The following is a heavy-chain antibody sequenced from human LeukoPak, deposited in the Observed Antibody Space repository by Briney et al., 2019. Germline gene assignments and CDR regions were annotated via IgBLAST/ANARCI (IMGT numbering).Heavy chain of an antibody. CDR3: ARVSGSHWFDP. J-gene: IGHJ5*02. CDR2: INPSGGST. Sequence: ASVKVSFKASGYTFTSYYMHWVRQAPGQGLEWMGIINPSGGSTSYAQKFQGRVTMTRDTSTSTVYMELSSLRSEDTAVYYCARVSGSHWFDPWGQGTLVTVSS. CDR1: GYTFTSYY. V-gene: IGHV1-46*01. D-gene: IGHD3-22*01.